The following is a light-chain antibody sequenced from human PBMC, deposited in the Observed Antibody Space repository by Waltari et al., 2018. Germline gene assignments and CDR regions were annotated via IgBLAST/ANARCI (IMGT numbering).Light chain of an antibody. CDR1: SGHSSNV. Sequence: QLVVTQSPSASAPLGASVKLTCTLSSGHSSNVIAWLQQRPEKGPRYLMKVNSDGSHSKGDEIPDRFSGSSPGAERYLTISSLQSDDEADYYCETGGHGTWVFGGGTKLTVL. V-gene: IGLV4-69*01. CDR2: VNSDGSH. J-gene: IGLJ3*02. CDR3: ETGGHGTWV.